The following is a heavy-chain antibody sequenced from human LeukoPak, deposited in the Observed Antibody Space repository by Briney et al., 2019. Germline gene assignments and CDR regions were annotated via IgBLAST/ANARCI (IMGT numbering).Heavy chain of an antibody. J-gene: IGHJ4*02. CDR2: IKEDGSDT. D-gene: IGHD2-21*02. CDR1: GFTFSNYW. CDR3: ARDQWRLFDY. V-gene: IGHV3-7*04. Sequence: GGSLRLSCAASGFTFSNYWMSWVRHAPGKGLEWVANIKEDGSDTYFVDSVRGRFTISRDNAKNLLFLHRNSLRGEDTAVYYCARDQWRLFDYWGQGTLVTVSS.